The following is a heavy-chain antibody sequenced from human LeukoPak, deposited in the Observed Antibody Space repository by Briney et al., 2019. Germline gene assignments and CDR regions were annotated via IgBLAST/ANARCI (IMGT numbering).Heavy chain of an antibody. CDR1: GYTFTGYF. J-gene: IGHJ4*02. CDR2: INPNSGGT. D-gene: IGHD3-22*01. CDR3: ARDERYDSSGYPFDQ. Sequence: ASVKVSCKASGYTFTGYFIHWVRQAPGQGLEWMGWINPNSGGTNYAQKFQGRVTMTRDTSISTAYMELSRLRSDDTAVYYCARDERYDSSGYPFDQWGQGTLVTVSS. V-gene: IGHV1-2*02.